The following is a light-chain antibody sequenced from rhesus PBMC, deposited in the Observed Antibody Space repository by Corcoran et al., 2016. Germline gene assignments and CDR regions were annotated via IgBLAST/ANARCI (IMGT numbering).Light chain of an antibody. CDR2: AAA. J-gene: IGKJ4*01. Sequence: DIQMTQSPSSLSASVGDRVTITCRASQTISSYLAWYQQKPGKVPKILIYAAASLESGVPSRFSGSGSGTAFTLTSSGLQPEDFATYYCQQHNSHPLTFGGGTKVEIK. CDR1: QTISSY. CDR3: QQHNSHPLT. V-gene: IGKV1-44*02.